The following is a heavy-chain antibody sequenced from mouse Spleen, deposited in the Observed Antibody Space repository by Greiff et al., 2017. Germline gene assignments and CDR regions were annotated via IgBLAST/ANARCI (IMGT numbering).Heavy chain of an antibody. CDR1: RFTFSRYA. Sequence: EVKLVESGGGLVKPGGSLKLSCAASRFTFSRYAMSWVRQTPEKRLEWVATISSGGSYTYYPDSVKGRFTISRDNAKNTLYLQMSSLRSEDTAMYYCARHYITTPAWFAYWGQGTLVTVPA. CDR3: ARHYITTPAWFAY. CDR2: ISSGGSYT. V-gene: IGHV5-9-3*01. J-gene: IGHJ3*01. D-gene: IGHD1-1*01.